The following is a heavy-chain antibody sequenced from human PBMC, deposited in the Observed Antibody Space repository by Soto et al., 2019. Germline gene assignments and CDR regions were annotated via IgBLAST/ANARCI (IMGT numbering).Heavy chain of an antibody. J-gene: IGHJ6*02. CDR2: ISPYNGHT. CDR1: GYSFTSYG. Sequence: SCKASGYSFTSYGISWVRRAPGQGLEWMGWISPYNGHTQFVERFQGRVTMTTDTSTKTAYMELRNLRSDDTAHYYCARDLTIVPATHPRLENYGMDVWGQGTTVTVSS. V-gene: IGHV1-18*01. D-gene: IGHD2-2*01. CDR3: ARDLTIVPATHPRLENYGMDV.